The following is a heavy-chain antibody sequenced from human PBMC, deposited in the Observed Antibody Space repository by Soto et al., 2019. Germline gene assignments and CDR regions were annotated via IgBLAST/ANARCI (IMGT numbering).Heavy chain of an antibody. J-gene: IGHJ2*01. V-gene: IGHV3-66*04. CDR3: ARHVGWYWYFDL. CDR1: GFAVTSSY. Sequence: EVQLVESGGGLVQPGGSLRLSCTASGFAVTSSYMGWVRRAPGKGLEWVSSIYSGRDTYYADSVRGRFTSTTDNSMDTLSIQLSSLRGDDTAMYYCARHVGWYWYFDLWGRGTLVTVSS. CDR2: IYSGRDT. D-gene: IGHD1-26*01.